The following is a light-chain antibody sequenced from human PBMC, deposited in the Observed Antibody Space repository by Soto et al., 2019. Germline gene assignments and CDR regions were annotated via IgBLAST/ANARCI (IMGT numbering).Light chain of an antibody. J-gene: IGKJ5*01. CDR2: DAS. V-gene: IGKV1-33*01. Sequence: DIQMTQSPSSLSASVGDRVTITCQASQDISKYLNWYQQKPGKAPKLLICDASNLEAGVPSRFSGSGSGTDFTFTISRLQPEDIATYYCQQYENLPTSGQGTRLEIK. CDR3: QQYENLPT. CDR1: QDISKY.